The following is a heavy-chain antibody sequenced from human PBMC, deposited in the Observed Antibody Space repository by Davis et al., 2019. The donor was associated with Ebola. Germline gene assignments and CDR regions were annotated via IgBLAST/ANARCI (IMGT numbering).Heavy chain of an antibody. CDR1: GDSVYNKNVA. J-gene: IGHJ4*02. CDR3: VKDDFRSESLFFDY. Sequence: SQTLSLTCAISGDSVYNKNVAWNWVRQSPSRGLEWLGRTLYRSKWFYDYAASVKSRITINADPSKNQFSLQLKSLTPEDTAVYYCVKDDFRSESLFFDYWGRGTPVTVSS. CDR2: TLYRSKWFY. D-gene: IGHD3-3*01. V-gene: IGHV6-1*01.